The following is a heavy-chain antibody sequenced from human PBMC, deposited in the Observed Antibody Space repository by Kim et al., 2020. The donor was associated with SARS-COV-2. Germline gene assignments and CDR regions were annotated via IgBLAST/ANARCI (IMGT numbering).Heavy chain of an antibody. CDR2: IYYSGST. CDR1: GGSISSYY. CDR3: ARDRGGIAVAGFDP. D-gene: IGHD6-19*01. V-gene: IGHV4-59*01. J-gene: IGHJ5*02. Sequence: SETLSLTCTVSGGSISSYYWSWIRQPPGKGLEWIGYIYYSGSTNYNPSLKSRVTISVDTSKNQFSLKLSSVTAADTAVYYCARDRGGIAVAGFDPWGQGT.